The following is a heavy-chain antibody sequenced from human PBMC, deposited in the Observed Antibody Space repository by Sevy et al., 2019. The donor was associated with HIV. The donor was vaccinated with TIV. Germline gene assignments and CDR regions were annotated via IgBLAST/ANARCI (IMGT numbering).Heavy chain of an antibody. Sequence: SETLSLTCTVSGGSISSYYWSWIRQPPGKGLEWIGYIYYSGSTNYNPSLKSRVTISVDTSKNQFSLKLSPVTAADTAVYYLARDLGEGLRLGGDYYYYGMDVWGQGTTVTVSS. D-gene: IGHD3-16*01. V-gene: IGHV4-59*13. CDR3: ARDLGEGLRLGGDYYYYGMDV. CDR2: IYYSGST. J-gene: IGHJ6*02. CDR1: GGSISSYY.